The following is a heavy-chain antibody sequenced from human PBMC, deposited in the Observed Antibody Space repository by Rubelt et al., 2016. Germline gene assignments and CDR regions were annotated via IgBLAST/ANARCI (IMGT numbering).Heavy chain of an antibody. CDR3: ARTKTVEMTTIPLAY. D-gene: IGHD5-24*01. J-gene: IGHJ4*02. V-gene: IGHV1-46*01. CDR2: INPSGGST. CDR1: GYTLTRYS. Sequence: QVQLVQSGAEVKKSGASVKVSCKASGYTLTRYSIHWVRQTPGQGLEWMGIINPSGGSTSYAKKSQGRVTMTRDTSTSTVYMELSSLRSEDTAVYYCARTKTVEMTTIPLAYWGQGTLVTVSS.